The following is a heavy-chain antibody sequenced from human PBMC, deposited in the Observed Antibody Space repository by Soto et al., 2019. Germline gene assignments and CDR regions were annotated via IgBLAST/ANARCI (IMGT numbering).Heavy chain of an antibody. CDR1: GFTFNTYN. D-gene: IGHD5-18*01. CDR3: ARTLYSYGTDY. CDR2: ISGSGGST. V-gene: IGHV3-23*01. J-gene: IGHJ4*02. Sequence: GGSLRLCYAASGFTFNTYNMNWVRQAPGKGLEWVSAISGSGGSTYYADSVKGRFIISRDNSKNTLYLQMNSLRAEDTAVYYCARTLYSYGTDYWGQGTLVTVSS.